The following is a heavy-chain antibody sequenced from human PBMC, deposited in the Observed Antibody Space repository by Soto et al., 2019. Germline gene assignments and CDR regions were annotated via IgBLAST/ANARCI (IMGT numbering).Heavy chain of an antibody. CDR2: IYHSGST. D-gene: IGHD6-13*01. CDR3: AREAAAGTNFDY. Sequence: QVQLQESGPGLVKPSGTLSLTCAVSGGSISSSNWWSWVRQPPGKGLEWIGEIYHSGSTNYNPSHKSRVTIAVDKSQNQFSLKLSSVTAADTAVYYCAREAAAGTNFDYWGQGTLVTVSS. J-gene: IGHJ4*02. V-gene: IGHV4-4*02. CDR1: GGSISSSNW.